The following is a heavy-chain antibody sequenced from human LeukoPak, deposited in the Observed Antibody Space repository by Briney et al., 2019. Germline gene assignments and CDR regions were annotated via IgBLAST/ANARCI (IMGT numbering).Heavy chain of an antibody. CDR2: IYYSGST. CDR1: GGSINNYY. CDR3: ASSSGFKGAFDY. J-gene: IGHJ4*02. D-gene: IGHD3-22*01. Sequence: SETLSLTCTVSGGSINNYYWSWIRQPPGKGLEWIGSIYYSGSTYYNPSLKSRVTISVDTSKNQFSLKLSSVTAADTAVYYCASSSGFKGAFDYWGQGTLVTVSS. V-gene: IGHV4-59*05.